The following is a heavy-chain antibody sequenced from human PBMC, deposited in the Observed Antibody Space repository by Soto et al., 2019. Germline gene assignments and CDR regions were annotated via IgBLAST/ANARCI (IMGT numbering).Heavy chain of an antibody. CDR1: GFTVSSNY. Sequence: GGSLRLSCAASGFTVSSNYMSWVRQAPGKGLEWVSVIYSGGSTYYAESVKGRYTISRDNSKKTLYIQMKSLRAEDTAVFYCARGGSSSYNYYYYMDVWGKGTTVTVSS. J-gene: IGHJ6*03. CDR3: ARGGSSSYNYYYYMDV. CDR2: IYSGGST. V-gene: IGHV3-66*01. D-gene: IGHD1-26*01.